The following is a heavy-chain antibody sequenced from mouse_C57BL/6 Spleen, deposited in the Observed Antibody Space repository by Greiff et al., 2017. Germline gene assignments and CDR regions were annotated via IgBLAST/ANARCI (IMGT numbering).Heavy chain of an antibody. D-gene: IGHD3-2*02. CDR2: LDPEDGDT. J-gene: IGHJ2*01. Sequence: VQLQQSGAELVRPGASVKLSCTASGFNIKDYYMHWVKQRPEQGLEWIGRLDPEDGDTEYAPKFQGKATMTADTSSNTAYLQLSSLTSEDTAVYYCTMGSSGYYFDYWGQGTTLTVSS. CDR1: GFNIKDYY. V-gene: IGHV14-1*01. CDR3: TMGSSGYYFDY.